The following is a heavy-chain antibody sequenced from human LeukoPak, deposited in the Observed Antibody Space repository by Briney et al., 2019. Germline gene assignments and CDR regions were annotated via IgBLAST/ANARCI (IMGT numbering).Heavy chain of an antibody. D-gene: IGHD3-16*01. V-gene: IGHV4-59*11. Sequence: SETLSLTCTVSGGSISSHYWSWIRQPPGKGPEWIGYIYYSGSTNYNPFLKSRVTISVDTSKNQFSLKLSSVTAADTAVYYCARDRFYFDYWGQGTLVTVSS. CDR3: ARDRFYFDY. CDR1: GGSISSHY. J-gene: IGHJ4*02. CDR2: IYYSGST.